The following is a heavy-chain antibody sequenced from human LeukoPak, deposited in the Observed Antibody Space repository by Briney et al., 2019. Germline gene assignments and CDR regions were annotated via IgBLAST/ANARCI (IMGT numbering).Heavy chain of an antibody. CDR2: IYSCGST. V-gene: IGHV3-53*01. D-gene: IGHD5-18*01. CDR1: GFTFSSNY. Sequence: GGSLRLSCAASGFTFSSNYMSWVRQAPGKGLEWVSVIYSCGSTYYADSVKGRFTISRDNSKNTVSLQMNSLRAEDTAVYYCARDLGHSYGYFGYWGQGTLVTVSS. CDR3: ARDLGHSYGYFGY. J-gene: IGHJ4*02.